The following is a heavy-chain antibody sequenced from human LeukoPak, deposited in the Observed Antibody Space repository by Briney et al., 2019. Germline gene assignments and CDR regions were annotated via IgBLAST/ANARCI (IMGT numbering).Heavy chain of an antibody. CDR1: GFTFSGNS. CDR3: TTSRHSSSWYYNDY. J-gene: IGHJ4*02. Sequence: GGSLRLSCVGSGFTFSGNSMNWVRQALGRGLEWVSHISASSTIIHYADSVKGRVTISRDNAKNSVFLQMNRLRVEDTAVYYCTTSRHSSSWYYNDYWGQGILVTVS. V-gene: IGHV3-48*01. D-gene: IGHD6-13*01. CDR2: ISASSTII.